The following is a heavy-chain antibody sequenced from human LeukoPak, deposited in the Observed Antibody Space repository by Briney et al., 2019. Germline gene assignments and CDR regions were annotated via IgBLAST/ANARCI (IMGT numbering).Heavy chain of an antibody. J-gene: IGHJ3*02. V-gene: IGHV3-74*01. CDR3: ARDGPVTSVSGSFDI. Sequence: PGGSLRLSCAASGFTFSRYWMHWVRQAPGKGLVWVSRINSDGSSTSYADSVKCRFTISRDNAKNTLYLQMNSLRAEDTAVYYCARDGPVTSVSGSFDIWGQGTMVTVSS. D-gene: IGHD4-17*01. CDR2: INSDGSST. CDR1: GFTFSRYW.